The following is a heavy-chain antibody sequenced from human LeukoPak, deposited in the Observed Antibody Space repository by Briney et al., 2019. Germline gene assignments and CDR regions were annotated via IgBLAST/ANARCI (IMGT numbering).Heavy chain of an antibody. J-gene: IGHJ6*02. D-gene: IGHD4-11*01. Sequence: GGSLRLSFSASGFTFSSYAMHSVPQAPGKGVEYVSAISSNGGSTYYADSVKGRFTISRDNSKNTLYLQMSSLRAEDTAVYYCARGGYSNANKFYYYGMDVWGQGTTVTVSS. V-gene: IGHV3-64D*06. CDR2: ISSNGGST. CDR1: GFTFSSYA. CDR3: ARGGYSNANKFYYYGMDV.